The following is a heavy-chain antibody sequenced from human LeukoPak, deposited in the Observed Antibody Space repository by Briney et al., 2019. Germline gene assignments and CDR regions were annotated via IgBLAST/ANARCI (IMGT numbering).Heavy chain of an antibody. V-gene: IGHV3-30*07. D-gene: IGHD6-6*01. CDR2: ISYDGSNK. CDR1: GFTFSSYA. CDR3: ARVSGRQLVPFDY. J-gene: IGHJ4*02. Sequence: GGSLRLSCAASGFTFSSYAMHWVRQAPGKGLEWVAVISYDGSNKYYADSVKGRFTISRDNSKNTLYPQMNSLRAEDTAVYYCARVSGRQLVPFDYWGQGTLVTVSS.